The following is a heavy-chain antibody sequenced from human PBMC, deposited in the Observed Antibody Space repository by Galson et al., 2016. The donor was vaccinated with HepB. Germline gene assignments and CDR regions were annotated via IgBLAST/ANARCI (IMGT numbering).Heavy chain of an antibody. J-gene: IGHJ5*02. CDR2: ISSSSSTV. D-gene: IGHD2-15*01. V-gene: IGHV3-48*01. Sequence: SLRLSCAASGFTFGSYSMNWVRQAPGKGLEWVSYISSSSSTVYYADSVKGRFTISRDNAKNSLYLQMNSLRAEDTAVYCCARGGASCSGGSCYFWFDPWGQGTPVTVSS. CDR1: GFTFGSYS. CDR3: ARGGASCSGGSCYFWFDP.